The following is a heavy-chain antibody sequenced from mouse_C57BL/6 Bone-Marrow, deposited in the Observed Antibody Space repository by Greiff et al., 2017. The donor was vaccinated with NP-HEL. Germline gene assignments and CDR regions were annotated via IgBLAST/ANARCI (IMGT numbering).Heavy chain of an antibody. CDR3: ARPYYYGSSYMYFDV. CDR2: IWGGGST. D-gene: IGHD1-1*01. V-gene: IGHV2-9*01. CDR1: GFSLTSYG. Sequence: VQLQQSGPGLVAPSQSLSITCTVSGFSLTSYGVDWVRQPPGKGLEWLGVIWGGGSTNYNSDLMSRLSISKDNSKSQVFLKMNSLQTDNPAMYYCARPYYYGSSYMYFDVWGTGTTVTVPS. J-gene: IGHJ1*03.